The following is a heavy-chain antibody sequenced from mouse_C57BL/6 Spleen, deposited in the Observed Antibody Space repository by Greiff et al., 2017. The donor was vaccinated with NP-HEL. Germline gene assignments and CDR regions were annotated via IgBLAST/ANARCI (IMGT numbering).Heavy chain of an antibody. CDR1: GYTFTDYN. CDR2: INPNNGGT. J-gene: IGHJ2*01. V-gene: IGHV1-18*01. Sequence: EVQLVESGPELVKPGASVKIPCKASGYTFTDYNMDWVKQSHGKSLEWIGDINPNNGGTIYNQKFKGKATLTVDKSSSTAYMELRSLTSEDTAVYYCARKGDYGSYYFDYWGQGTTLTVSS. D-gene: IGHD1-1*01. CDR3: ARKGDYGSYYFDY.